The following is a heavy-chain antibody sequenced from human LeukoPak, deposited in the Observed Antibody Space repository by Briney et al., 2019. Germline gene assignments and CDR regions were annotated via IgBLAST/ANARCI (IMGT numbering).Heavy chain of an antibody. CDR1: GGSISSSNW. CDR2: IYHSGST. Sequence: PSGTLSLTCAVSGGSISSSNWWSWVRQPPGKGLEWIGEIYHSGSTNYNPSLKSRVTISVDKSKNQFSLKLSSVTAADTAVYYCARALRVATINYYGMDVWGQGTTVTVSS. V-gene: IGHV4-4*02. D-gene: IGHD5-12*01. CDR3: ARALRVATINYYGMDV. J-gene: IGHJ6*02.